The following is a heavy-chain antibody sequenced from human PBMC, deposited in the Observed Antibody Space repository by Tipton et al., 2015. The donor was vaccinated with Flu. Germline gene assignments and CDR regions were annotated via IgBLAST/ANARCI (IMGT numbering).Heavy chain of an antibody. J-gene: IGHJ4*02. CDR1: GYTFTAYY. D-gene: IGHD3-16*01. CDR3: APAGPLSGGNFDY. V-gene: IGHV1-2*06. Sequence: QLVQSGAEVRKPGASVKVSCKASGYTFTAYYMHWVRQAPGQGLEWMGRINPNSGDTNYAQKFQGRVAMTRDTSISTAYMELSRLRSDDPAVYYGAPAGPLSGGNFDYGGQGPLVPVSS. CDR2: INPNSGDT.